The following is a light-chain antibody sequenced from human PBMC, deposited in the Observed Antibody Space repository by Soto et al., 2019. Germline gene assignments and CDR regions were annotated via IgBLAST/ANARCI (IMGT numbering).Light chain of an antibody. Sequence: QSALTQPVSVSGSPGQSITISCTGTRSDIGAYNLVSWYQQHPGEVPKLILYDVNVRPSGVSNRFSGSKSGNTASLTISGLQAEDEADYYCTSWTTSTTMIFGGGTKLTVL. V-gene: IGLV2-14*03. CDR1: RSDIGAYNL. J-gene: IGLJ2*01. CDR2: DVN. CDR3: TSWTTSTTMI.